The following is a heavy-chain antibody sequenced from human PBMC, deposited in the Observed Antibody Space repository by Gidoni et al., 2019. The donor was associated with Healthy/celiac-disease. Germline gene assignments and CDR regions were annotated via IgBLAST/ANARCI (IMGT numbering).Heavy chain of an antibody. V-gene: IGHV4-34*02. J-gene: IGHJ1*01. CDR2: INHSGST. CDR1: GGSFSGYY. CDR3: ARALNRSASGRH. Sequence: QVQLQQWGAGLLKPSETLSLTCAVYGGSFSGYYWSWIRQPPGKGLEWIGEINHSGSTNYNPSLKSRVTISVDTSKNQFSLKLSSVIAADTAVYYCARALNRSASGRHWDQGTLVTVSS. D-gene: IGHD1-26*01.